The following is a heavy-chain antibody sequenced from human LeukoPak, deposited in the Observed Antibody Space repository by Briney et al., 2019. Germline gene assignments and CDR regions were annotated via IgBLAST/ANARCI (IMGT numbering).Heavy chain of an antibody. V-gene: IGHV3-7*03. D-gene: IGHD3-22*01. CDR3: ASLLRDSSGYHGPYYYYGMDV. J-gene: IGHJ6*02. CDR1: GFTFSSYW. Sequence: GGSLRLSCAASGFTFSSYWMSWVRQAPGKGLEWVANIKQDGSEKYYVDSVEGRFTISRDNAKNSLYLQMNSLRAEDTAVYYCASLLRDSSGYHGPYYYYGMDVWGQGTTVTVSS. CDR2: IKQDGSEK.